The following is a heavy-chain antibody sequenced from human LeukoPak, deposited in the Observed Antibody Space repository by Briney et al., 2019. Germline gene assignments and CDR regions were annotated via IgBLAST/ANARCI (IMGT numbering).Heavy chain of an antibody. V-gene: IGHV3-21*01. CDR3: ARETQWEAFDY. D-gene: IGHD1-26*01. Sequence: GGSLRLSSAASGFSLSGHSWNWVRQAPGKGREGVSSMRERSRDIYYADSVRGRFTISRDNARNSLDLQMNSLRAEDTAVYYCARETQWEAFDYWGQGTLVTVSS. CDR1: GFSLSGHS. J-gene: IGHJ4*02. CDR2: MRERSRDI.